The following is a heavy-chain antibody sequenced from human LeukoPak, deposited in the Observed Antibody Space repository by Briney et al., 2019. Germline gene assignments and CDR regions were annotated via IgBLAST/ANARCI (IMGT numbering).Heavy chain of an antibody. V-gene: IGHV1-8*01. CDR3: ARHIVVVPAATIHYYYYYGMDV. J-gene: IGHJ6*02. D-gene: IGHD2-2*01. Sequence: ASVKVSCKASGYTFTSYDINWVRQATGQGLEWMGWMNPNSGNTGYAPKFQGRVTMTRNTSISTAYMELSSLRSEDTAAYYCARHIVVVPAATIHYYYYYGMDVWGQGTTVTVSS. CDR2: MNPNSGNT. CDR1: GYTFTSYD.